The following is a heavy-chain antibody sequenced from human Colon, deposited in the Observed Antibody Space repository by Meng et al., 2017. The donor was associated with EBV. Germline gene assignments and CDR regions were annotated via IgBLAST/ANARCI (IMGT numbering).Heavy chain of an antibody. CDR1: GYSFPSYA. D-gene: IGHD1-26*01. CDR2: INTNTGNP. Sequence: QGHLAQLGAGLKIPGPPVEFFCKAFGYSFPSYAMNWVRQAPGQGLEWMGWINTNTGNPTYAQGFTGRFVFSLDTSVSTAYLQISSLKAEDTAVYYCARGVVGATSGDYWGQGTLVTVSS. J-gene: IGHJ4*02. CDR3: ARGVVGATSGDY. V-gene: IGHV7-4-1*02.